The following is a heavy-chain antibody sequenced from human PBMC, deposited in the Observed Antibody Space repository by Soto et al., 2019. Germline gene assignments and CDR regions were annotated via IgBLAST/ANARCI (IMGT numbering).Heavy chain of an antibody. CDR3: ARDPASYYDSSGYYPGAFDI. J-gene: IGHJ3*02. Sequence: QVQLVQSGAEVKKPGSSVNVSCKASGGTFSSHAISWVRQAAGQGLAWMGGIIPIFGTANYAQKFQGIVTITANKSTTTAYMELSSLRSEDTAVSYCARDPASYYDSSGYYPGAFDIWGQGTMVTVSS. CDR1: GGTFSSHA. CDR2: IIPIFGTA. V-gene: IGHV1-69*06. D-gene: IGHD3-22*01.